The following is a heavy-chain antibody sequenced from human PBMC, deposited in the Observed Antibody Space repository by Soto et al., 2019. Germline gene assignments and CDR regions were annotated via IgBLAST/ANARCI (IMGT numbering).Heavy chain of an antibody. CDR1: GFTFGDYA. CDR3: TRKYSGSYPTIYYYYGMDV. CDR2: IRSKAYGGTT. Sequence: TGGSLRLSCTASGFTFGDYAMSWVRQAPGKGLEWVGFIRSKAYGGTTEYAASVKGRFTISRDDSKSIAYLQMNSLKTEDTAVYYCTRKYSGSYPTIYYYYGMDVWGQGTTVTVSS. D-gene: IGHD1-26*01. V-gene: IGHV3-49*04. J-gene: IGHJ6*02.